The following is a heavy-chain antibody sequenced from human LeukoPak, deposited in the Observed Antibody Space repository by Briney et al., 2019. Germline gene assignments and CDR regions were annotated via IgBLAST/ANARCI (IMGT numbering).Heavy chain of an antibody. J-gene: IGHJ4*02. V-gene: IGHV3-23*01. Sequence: GGSLRLSCEASGFTFSSYYMIWVRQAPGKGLEWVSVISVSGDWTYYADSVKGRFTISRDNSKNTLYLQMNSLRAEDTAVYYCANYRQSITAAGNSREFADYWGQGTLVTVSS. CDR3: ANYRQSITAAGNSREFADY. CDR2: ISVSGDWT. D-gene: IGHD6-13*01. CDR1: GFTFSSYY.